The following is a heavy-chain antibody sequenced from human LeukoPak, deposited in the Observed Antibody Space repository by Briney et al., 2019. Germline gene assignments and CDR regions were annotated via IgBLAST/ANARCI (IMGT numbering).Heavy chain of an antibody. V-gene: IGHV1-2*02. CDR1: GYTFTGYY. D-gene: IGHD3-22*01. CDR2: INPHSGGT. J-gene: IGHJ4*02. CDR3: TRDRAGYYDMGSIWYYFDY. Sequence: ASVKVSCKASGYTFTGYYMHWVRHAPGQRLEWMGWINPHSGGTNYAQKFQGRVTMTGDTSPSTAYMELSRLRSDDTAVYYCTRDRAGYYDMGSIWYYFDYWGQGTLVTVSS.